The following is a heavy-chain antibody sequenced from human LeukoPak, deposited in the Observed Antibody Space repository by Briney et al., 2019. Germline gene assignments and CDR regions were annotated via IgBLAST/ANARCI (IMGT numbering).Heavy chain of an antibody. CDR2: INHSGST. CDR3: ARSWVVYASDYYYGMDV. CDR1: GGSFSGYY. J-gene: IGHJ6*02. V-gene: IGHV4-34*01. D-gene: IGHD2-8*02. Sequence: PSETLSLTCAVCGGSFSGYYWSWIRQPPGKGLEWIGEINHSGSTNYNPSLKSRVTISVDTSKNQFSLKLSSVTAADTAVYYCARSWVVYASDYYYGMDVWGQGTTVTVSS.